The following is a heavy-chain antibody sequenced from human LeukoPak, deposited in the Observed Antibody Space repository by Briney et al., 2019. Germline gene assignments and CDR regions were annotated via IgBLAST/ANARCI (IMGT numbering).Heavy chain of an antibody. CDR1: GITFSSYA. CDR3: AKDLFAHSGGLAGFDV. D-gene: IGHD2-15*01. Sequence: GGSLRLSCAASGITFSSYAMSWVRQAPGKGLEWVSAISYSGGTTYYADSVRGRFTISRDNSKTTLYLQLNSLRAEDKAVYYCAKDLFAHSGGLAGFDVWGQGTMVTVSS. J-gene: IGHJ3*01. V-gene: IGHV3-23*01. CDR2: ISYSGGTT.